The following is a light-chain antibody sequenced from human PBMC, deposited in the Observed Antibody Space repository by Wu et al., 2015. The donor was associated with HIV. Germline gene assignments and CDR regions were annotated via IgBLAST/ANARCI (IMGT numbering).Light chain of an antibody. CDR3: QQYGSSQWT. CDR2: AAS. CDR1: QSVSSNY. V-gene: IGKV3-20*01. Sequence: EIVLTQSPGTLSLSPGERATLSCRASQSVSSNYLAWYQKKSGQAPRLLIYAASSRATGIPDRFSGSESGTDFTLTISRMQSEDFAVYYCQQYGSSQWTFGQGTKVEI. J-gene: IGKJ1*01.